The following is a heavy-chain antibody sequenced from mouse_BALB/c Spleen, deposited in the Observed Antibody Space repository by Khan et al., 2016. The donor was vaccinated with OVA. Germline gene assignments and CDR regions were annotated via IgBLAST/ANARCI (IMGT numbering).Heavy chain of an antibody. CDR1: GFTFSSYS. J-gene: IGHJ3*01. D-gene: IGHD4-1*01. CDR3: ADHLTGSFAY. CDR2: ISSGGDYT. Sequence: EVQLQESGGDLVKPGGSLKLSYAASGFTFSSYSMSWVRQTPDKRLEWVASISSGGDYTYYPDSVQGRFTISRDNAKNTLYLQMSDLKSEDTAMYYCADHLTGSFAYWGQGTLVTVSA. V-gene: IGHV5-6*01.